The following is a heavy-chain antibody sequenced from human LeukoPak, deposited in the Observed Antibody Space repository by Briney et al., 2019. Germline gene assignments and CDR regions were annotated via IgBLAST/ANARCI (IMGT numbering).Heavy chain of an antibody. D-gene: IGHD4-17*01. CDR3: AKDLTTVTTQGDY. CDR1: GFTFSSYA. CDR2: IRYDGSDK. J-gene: IGHJ4*02. Sequence: PGGSLRLSCAASGFTFSSYAMSWVRQAPGRGLEWVAFIRYDGSDKYYADSVKGRFTISRDSSKNTLYLRMNSLRTEDTAVYYCAKDLTTVTTQGDYWGQGTLVTVSS. V-gene: IGHV3-30*02.